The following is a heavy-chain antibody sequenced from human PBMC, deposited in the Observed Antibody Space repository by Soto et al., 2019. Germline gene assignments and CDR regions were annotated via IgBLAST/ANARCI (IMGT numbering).Heavy chain of an antibody. CDR2: INHSGTT. Sequence: QVQLRQWGAGLLKPSETLSLTCAVFGGSFSDYYWTWIRQPPGKGLEWIGEINHSGTTSYNPSLKSRLTISVDSSNNQFSLKLSSVTAADTAVYHSARKPIYHFFAGYYSVDYWGQGTLVTVSS. V-gene: IGHV4-34*01. J-gene: IGHJ4*02. D-gene: IGHD3-9*01. CDR3: ARKPIYHFFAGYYSVDY. CDR1: GGSFSDYY.